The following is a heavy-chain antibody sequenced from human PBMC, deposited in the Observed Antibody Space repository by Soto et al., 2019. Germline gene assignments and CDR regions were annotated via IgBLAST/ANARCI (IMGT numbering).Heavy chain of an antibody. J-gene: IGHJ3*02. CDR3: ARGYITGTTEGHAFDI. Sequence: GASVKVSCKASGYTFTSYYMHWVRQAPGQGLEWMGIINPSGGSTSYAQKFQGRVTMTRDTSTSTVYMELSSLRSEDTAVYYCARGYITGTTEGHAFDIWGQGTMVTVSS. CDR1: GYTFTSYY. V-gene: IGHV1-46*01. D-gene: IGHD1-20*01. CDR2: INPSGGST.